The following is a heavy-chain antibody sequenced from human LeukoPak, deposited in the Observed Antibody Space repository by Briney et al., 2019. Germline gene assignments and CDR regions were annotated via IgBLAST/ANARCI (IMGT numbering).Heavy chain of an antibody. CDR2: INHSGST. CDR1: GGSISSYY. Sequence: PSETLSLTCSVSGGSISSYYWSWIRQPPGKGLEWIGEINHSGSTNYNPSLKSRVTISVDTSKNQFSLKLSSVTAADTAVYYCARGYCSGGSCYSGGIFDYWGQGTLVTVSS. J-gene: IGHJ4*02. CDR3: ARGYCSGGSCYSGGIFDY. D-gene: IGHD2-15*01. V-gene: IGHV4-34*01.